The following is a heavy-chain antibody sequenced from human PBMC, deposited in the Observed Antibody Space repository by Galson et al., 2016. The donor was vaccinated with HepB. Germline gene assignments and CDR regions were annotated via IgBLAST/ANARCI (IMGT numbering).Heavy chain of an antibody. CDR1: GFSFSRYG. J-gene: IGHJ4*02. CDR3: ARVRPDRSGWQYFDF. V-gene: IGHV3-30*03. CDR2: ISYDGSNQ. D-gene: IGHD6-19*01. Sequence: SLRLSCAASGFSFSRYGMHWVRQAPGKGLEWVAGISYDGSNQYYADSVKGRFTISRDNSKNMLYVQMSSLRNEDTAVYYCARVRPDRSGWQYFDFWGQGTLVTVSS.